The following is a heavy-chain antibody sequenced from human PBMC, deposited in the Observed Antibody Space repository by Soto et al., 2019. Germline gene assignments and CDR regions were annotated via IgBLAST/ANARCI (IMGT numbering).Heavy chain of an antibody. CDR2: ISSSSSYI. J-gene: IGHJ5*02. Sequence: ESGGGLVKPGGSLRLSCAASGFTFSSYSMNWVRQAPGKGLEWVSSISSSSSYIYYADSVKGRFTISRDNAKNSLYLQMNSLRAEDTAVYYCARDPRIVVVPAALARNWFDPWGQGTLVTVST. D-gene: IGHD2-2*01. CDR3: ARDPRIVVVPAALARNWFDP. V-gene: IGHV3-21*01. CDR1: GFTFSSYS.